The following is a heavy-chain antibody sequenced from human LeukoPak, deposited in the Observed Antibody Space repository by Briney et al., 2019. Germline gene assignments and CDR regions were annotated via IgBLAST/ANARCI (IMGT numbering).Heavy chain of an antibody. CDR3: ARDGGSNWFDP. CDR2: IYYSGST. Sequence: SETLSLTCTVSGASISSYYWSWIRQPPGKGLEWIGYIYYSGSTNYNPSLKSRVTISVDTSKNQFSLKLSSVTAADTAVYYCARDGGSNWFDPWGQGTLVTVSS. CDR1: GASISSYY. V-gene: IGHV4-59*01. D-gene: IGHD4-23*01. J-gene: IGHJ5*02.